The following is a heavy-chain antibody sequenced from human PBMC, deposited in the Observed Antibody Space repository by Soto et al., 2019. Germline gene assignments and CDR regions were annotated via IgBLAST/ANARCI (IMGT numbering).Heavy chain of an antibody. Sequence: GGPLRLSCAGSGFTFSDYYMSRIRQIPGKGLEWISYISGGNTIYYVDSVKGRFTLSRDSAKNSLYLQMDSLRAEDTAVYYCVRGHSGLDIWGQGTMVTVSS. CDR2: ISGGNTI. CDR3: VRGHSGLDI. V-gene: IGHV3-11*01. J-gene: IGHJ3*02. CDR1: GFTFSDYY. D-gene: IGHD5-12*01.